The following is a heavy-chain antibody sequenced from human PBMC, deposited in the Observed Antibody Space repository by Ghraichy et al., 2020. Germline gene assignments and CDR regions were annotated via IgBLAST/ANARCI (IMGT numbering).Heavy chain of an antibody. D-gene: IGHD3-22*01. J-gene: IGHJ4*02. Sequence: LSLTCAASGFTFSSYGMHWVRQAPGKGLEWVAVISYDGSNKYYADSVKGRFTISRDNSKNTLYLQMNSLRAEDTAVYYCAKDPYYYDSSGHFDYWGQGTLVTVSS. CDR1: GFTFSSYG. CDR3: AKDPYYYDSSGHFDY. V-gene: IGHV3-30*18. CDR2: ISYDGSNK.